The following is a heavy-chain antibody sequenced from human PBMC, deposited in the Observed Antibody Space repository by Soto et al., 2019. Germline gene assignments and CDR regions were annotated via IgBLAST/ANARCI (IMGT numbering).Heavy chain of an antibody. CDR2: IYYSGST. V-gene: IGHV4-59*01. CDR1: GGSISSYY. Sequence: LSLTCTVSGGSISSYYWSWIRQPPGKGLEWIGYIYYSGSTNYNPSLKSRVTISVDTSKNQFSLKLSSVTAADTAVYYCARVSGAYCGGDCYSWWFDPWGQGTLVTVSS. D-gene: IGHD2-21*02. J-gene: IGHJ5*02. CDR3: ARVSGAYCGGDCYSWWFDP.